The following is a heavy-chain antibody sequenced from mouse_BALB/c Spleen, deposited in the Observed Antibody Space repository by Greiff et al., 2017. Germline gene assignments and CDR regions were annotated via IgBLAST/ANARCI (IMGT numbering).Heavy chain of an antibody. CDR1: GFTFSSFG. CDR2: ISSGSSTI. Sequence: EVKLVESGGGLVQPGGSRKLSCAASGFTFSSFGMHWVRQAPEKGLEWVAYISSGSSTIYYADTVKGRFTISRDNPKNTLFLQMTSLRSEDTAMYYCATYYYGSSWCAYWGQGTLVTVSA. J-gene: IGHJ3*01. V-gene: IGHV5-17*02. CDR3: ATYYYGSSWCAY. D-gene: IGHD1-1*01.